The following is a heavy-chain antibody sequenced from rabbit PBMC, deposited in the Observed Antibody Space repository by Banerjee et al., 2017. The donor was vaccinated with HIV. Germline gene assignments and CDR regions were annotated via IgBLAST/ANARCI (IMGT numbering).Heavy chain of an antibody. D-gene: IGHD4-1*01. CDR1: GFTLSSSDY. V-gene: IGHV1S45*01. J-gene: IGHJ4*01. CDR2: IYTSSSGST. CDR3: ARGTYGTGWGSDYFSL. Sequence: EQAGEAGGGLVQPEGALTLTCKAAGFTLSSSDYMCWVRQAPGKGLELIACIYTSSSGSTYYASWAKGRFTISRTSSTTVTLQMTSLTAADTATYFCARGTYGTGWGSDYFSL.